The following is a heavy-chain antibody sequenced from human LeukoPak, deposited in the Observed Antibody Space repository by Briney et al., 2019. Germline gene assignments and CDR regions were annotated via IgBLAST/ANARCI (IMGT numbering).Heavy chain of an antibody. CDR2: FRSKAFVGTT. CDR1: GFTFGDDV. Sequence: PLRLSCTASGFTFGDDVMSRFRQAPGPGLEGVGFFRSKAFVGTTESAASLKGKFTISRDYSKRIAYLQMNSLKTEDTAVYYCTRYSSGWIHDYWGQGTLVTVSS. V-gene: IGHV3-49*03. J-gene: IGHJ4*02. CDR3: TRYSSGWIHDY. D-gene: IGHD6-19*01.